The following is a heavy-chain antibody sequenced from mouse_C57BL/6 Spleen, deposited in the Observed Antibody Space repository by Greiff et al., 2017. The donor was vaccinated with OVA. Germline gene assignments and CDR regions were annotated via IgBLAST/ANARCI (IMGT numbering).Heavy chain of an antibody. CDR3: ARAPVITTVVDWYVDV. J-gene: IGHJ1*03. V-gene: IGHV1-9*01. CDR2: ILPGSGST. D-gene: IGHD1-1*01. CDR1: GYTFTGYW. Sequence: QVHVKQSGAELMKPGASVKLSCKATGYTFTGYWIEWVKQRPGHGLEWIGEILPGSGSTNYNEKFKGKATFTADTSSNTAYMQLSSLTTEDSAVYYCARAPVITTVVDWYVDVWGTGTTVTVSS.